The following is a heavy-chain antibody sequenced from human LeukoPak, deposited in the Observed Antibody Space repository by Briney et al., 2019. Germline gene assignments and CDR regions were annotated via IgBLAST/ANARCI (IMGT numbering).Heavy chain of an antibody. CDR1: AGSISSSSW. J-gene: IGHJ4*02. V-gene: IGHV4-4*02. Sequence: SETLSLTCSVSAGSISSSSWWSWVRQSPVKGLEWIGEIYLYGTTNYNPSLKSRVTMSVDRSKNQFSLKLSSVTAADTAVYYCARHLALSWFGELLLWNYWGQGTLVTVSS. D-gene: IGHD3-10*01. CDR3: ARHLALSWFGELLLWNY. CDR2: IYLYGTT.